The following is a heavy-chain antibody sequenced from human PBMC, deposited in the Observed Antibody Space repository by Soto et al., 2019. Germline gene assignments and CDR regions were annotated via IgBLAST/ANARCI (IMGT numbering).Heavy chain of an antibody. D-gene: IGHD4-4*01. CDR3: ARYNDYRAIDC. CDR1: GFTFRSNG. CDR2: LWHDGSTK. J-gene: IGHJ4*02. Sequence: GGALRVSCFASGFTFRSNGMHWVRQVPGKGLERVGVLWHDGSTKYYADSVKGRFTISRDNSKSMLDPQMNSLRADDPSVYYSARYNDYRAIDCWGKGTLATVSS. V-gene: IGHV3-33*01.